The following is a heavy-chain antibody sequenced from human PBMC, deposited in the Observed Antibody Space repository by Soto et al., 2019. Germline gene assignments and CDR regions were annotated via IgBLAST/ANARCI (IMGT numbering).Heavy chain of an antibody. D-gene: IGHD3-22*01. CDR2: INPSGGST. V-gene: IGHV1-46*01. Sequence: ASVKVSCKASGYTFTSYYMHWVRQAPGQGLEWMGIINPSGGSTSYAQKFQGRVTITRDMSTSTAYMELSSLRSEDTAVYYCAADPEVVVIPASYYYGMDVWGQGTTVTVSS. CDR3: AADPEVVVIPASYYYGMDV. CDR1: GYTFTSYY. J-gene: IGHJ6*02.